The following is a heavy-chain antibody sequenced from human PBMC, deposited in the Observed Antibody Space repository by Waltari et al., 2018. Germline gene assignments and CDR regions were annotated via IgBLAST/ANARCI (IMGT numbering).Heavy chain of an antibody. CDR3: ATAYRYCSGGSCSFDI. V-gene: IGHV5-51*01. D-gene: IGHD2-15*01. CDR1: GYSFTSYW. CDR2: IYPGDSDT. Sequence: EVQLVQSGAEVKKPGESLKISCKGSGYSFTSYWIGWVRQLHGTGLEWMGIIYPGDSDTRYSPSFQGQVTISADKSSSTAYLQWSSLKASDTAMYYCATAYRYCSGGSCSFDIWGQGTMVTVSS. J-gene: IGHJ3*02.